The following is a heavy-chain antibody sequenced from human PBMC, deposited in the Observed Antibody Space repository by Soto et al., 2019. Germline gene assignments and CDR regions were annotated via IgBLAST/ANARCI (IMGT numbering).Heavy chain of an antibody. D-gene: IGHD2-2*01. J-gene: IGHJ5*02. CDR2: IYYSGST. CDR3: ARVVPAARYNPYNWFDP. Sequence: SETLSLTCTVSGGSISSGGYYWSWIRQHPGKGLEWIGYIYYSGSTYYNPSLKSRVTISVDTSKNQFSLKLSSVTAADTAVYYCARVVPAARYNPYNWFDPWGQGTLVT. V-gene: IGHV4-31*03. CDR1: GGSISSGGYY.